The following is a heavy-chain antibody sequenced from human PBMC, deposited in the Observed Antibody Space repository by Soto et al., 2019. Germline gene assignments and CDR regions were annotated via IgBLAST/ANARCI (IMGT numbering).Heavy chain of an antibody. Sequence: SETLSLTCTVSGGSISSYYWSWIRQPAGKGLEWIGRIYTSGSTNYNPSLKSRVTMSVDTSKNQFSLKLSSVTAADTAVYYCARFGGYCSSTSCYSDWFDTWGQGTLVTVSS. CDR2: IYTSGST. V-gene: IGHV4-4*07. D-gene: IGHD2-2*02. CDR3: ARFGGYCSSTSCYSDWFDT. J-gene: IGHJ5*02. CDR1: GGSISSYY.